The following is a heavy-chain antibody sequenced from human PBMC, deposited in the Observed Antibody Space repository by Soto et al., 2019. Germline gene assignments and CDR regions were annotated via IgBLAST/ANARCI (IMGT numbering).Heavy chain of an antibody. Sequence: QVQLQESGPGLVKPSQTLSLTCTVSGGSITSGDNYWSWIRQPPGKGLEWVGCIYYSGSTYYNPSLKSRVTISVDASKNQFSLKVRSVTAADTAVYYCARELPAAYYYYYGMDVWGQGTTVTVSS. CDR2: IYYSGST. J-gene: IGHJ6*02. D-gene: IGHD2-2*01. V-gene: IGHV4-30-4*01. CDR3: ARELPAAYYYYYGMDV. CDR1: GGSITSGDNY.